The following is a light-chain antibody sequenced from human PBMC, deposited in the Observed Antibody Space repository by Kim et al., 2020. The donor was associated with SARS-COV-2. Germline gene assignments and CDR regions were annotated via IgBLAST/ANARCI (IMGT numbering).Light chain of an antibody. Sequence: SLSPGESATLSCRASQSVSSYLAWYQQKPGQAPRLLIYDASNRATGIPARFSGSGSGTDFTLTISSLEPEDFAVYYCQQRSNWRTFGGGTKVDIK. V-gene: IGKV3-11*01. CDR3: QQRSNWRT. CDR1: QSVSSY. J-gene: IGKJ4*01. CDR2: DAS.